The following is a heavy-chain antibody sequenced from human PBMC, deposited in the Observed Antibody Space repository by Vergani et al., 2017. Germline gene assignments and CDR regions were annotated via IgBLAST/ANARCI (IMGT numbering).Heavy chain of an antibody. CDR3: ARATTSYYYDAGDY. D-gene: IGHD3-22*01. CDR1: GFSFGDYA. Sequence: VQLVESGGGLVPPGRSLRLSCAASGFSFGDYAMTWVRQAPGKGLEWVAVISYDGSTKYYADSVKGRFTISRDNSKNTLYLQMNSLRGEDTAVYYCARATTSYYYDAGDYWGQGTLVTVSS. V-gene: IGHV3-30-3*01. J-gene: IGHJ4*02. CDR2: ISYDGSTK.